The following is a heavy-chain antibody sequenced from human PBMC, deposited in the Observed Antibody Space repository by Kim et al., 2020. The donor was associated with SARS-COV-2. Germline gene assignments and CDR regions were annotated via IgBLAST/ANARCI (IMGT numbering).Heavy chain of an antibody. D-gene: IGHD3-10*01. V-gene: IGHV3-23*01. CDR3: AKDFSRGGSGSYYGIDY. CDR2: ISGSGGST. CDR1: GFTFSSYA. Sequence: GGSLRLSCAASGFTFSSYAMSWVRQAPGKGLEWVSAISGSGGSTYYADSVKGRFTISRDNSKNTLYLQMNSLRAEDTAVYYCAKDFSRGGSGSYYGIDYWGQGTLVTVSS. J-gene: IGHJ4*02.